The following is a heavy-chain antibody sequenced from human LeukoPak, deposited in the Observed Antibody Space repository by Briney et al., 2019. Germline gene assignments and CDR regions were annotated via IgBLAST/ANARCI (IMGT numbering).Heavy chain of an antibody. CDR3: ARDRYYGSGSQKPFDY. CDR1: GFTFDDYG. Sequence: GGSLRLSCAASGFTFDDYGMSWVRQAPGKGLEWVSGLNWNGDNTGYADSVKGRFTISRDNARNSLYLQMNSLRAEDTALYYCARDRYYGSGSQKPFDYWGQGTLVTVSS. V-gene: IGHV3-20*04. CDR2: LNWNGDNT. J-gene: IGHJ4*02. D-gene: IGHD3-10*01.